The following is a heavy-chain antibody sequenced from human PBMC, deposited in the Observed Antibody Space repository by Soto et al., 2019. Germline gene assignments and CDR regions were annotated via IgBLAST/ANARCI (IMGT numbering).Heavy chain of an antibody. J-gene: IGHJ6*02. CDR1: GFRFSSYD. CDR3: ARDGYSEGMDV. D-gene: IGHD2-2*03. Sequence: PGGSLRLSCAASGFRFSSYDMHWVRQGIGKGLEWVAAIGTTGDTYYADSVKGRFTISRENAKNSFFLQMSSLTGGDTAVYFCARDGYSEGMDVWGQGTTVTVSS. CDR2: IGTTGDT. V-gene: IGHV3-13*01.